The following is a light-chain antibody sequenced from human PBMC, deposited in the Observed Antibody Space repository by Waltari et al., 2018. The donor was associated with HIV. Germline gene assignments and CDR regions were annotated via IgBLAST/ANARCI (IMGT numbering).Light chain of an antibody. CDR2: SAS. CDR3: QQANSFPIT. CDR1: QGINSW. J-gene: IGKJ5*01. Sequence: DIQMTQSPSSVSASVGDRVTITCRASQGINSWLAWYQQKPGKAPKLLIHSASNLESGVPSRFSGSGSGTDFTLTISSLQPEDFATYYRQQANSFPITFGQGTRLEIK. V-gene: IGKV1-12*01.